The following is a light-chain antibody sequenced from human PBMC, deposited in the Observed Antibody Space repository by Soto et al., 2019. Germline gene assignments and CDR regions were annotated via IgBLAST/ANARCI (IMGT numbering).Light chain of an antibody. Sequence: QSVLTQPASVSGSPGQSITISCSGTRSDIGSYNYVAWYQQFPGKTPKILIYGVSNRPSGVSSRFSGSKSGNTASLTISGLQAEDEAYYYCISYTGSTMSYVFXSGTDLAVL. J-gene: IGLJ1*01. CDR2: GVS. CDR1: RSDIGSYNY. V-gene: IGLV2-14*01. CDR3: ISYTGSTMSYV.